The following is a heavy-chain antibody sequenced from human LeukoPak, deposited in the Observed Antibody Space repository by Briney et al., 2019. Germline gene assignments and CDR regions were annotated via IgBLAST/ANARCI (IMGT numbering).Heavy chain of an antibody. J-gene: IGHJ4*02. Sequence: ASVKVSCKASGYTLTSYYMHWVRQAPGQGLEWMGWINPNTGDTSFVQKFQGRVTLTRDTSISTAYMELSRLKSDDTAVYYCARLFNYYDNSGYYQYYFDYWGQGTLVTVSS. CDR1: GYTLTSYY. V-gene: IGHV1-2*02. CDR3: ARLFNYYDNSGYYQYYFDY. D-gene: IGHD3-22*01. CDR2: INPNTGDT.